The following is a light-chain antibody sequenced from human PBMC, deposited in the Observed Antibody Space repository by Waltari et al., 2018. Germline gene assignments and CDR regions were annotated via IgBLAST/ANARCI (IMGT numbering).Light chain of an antibody. CDR1: QIVSSNY. V-gene: IGKV3-20*01. Sequence: EIVLTQSPGTLSLSPGERATLSCRASQIVSSNYLAWYQQKPGQAPRRLIYGASSRATGIPERFSGSGSGTDFTLTISRLEPEDFAVYYCQQYATSWTFGQGTKVEIK. CDR2: GAS. CDR3: QQYATSWT. J-gene: IGKJ1*01.